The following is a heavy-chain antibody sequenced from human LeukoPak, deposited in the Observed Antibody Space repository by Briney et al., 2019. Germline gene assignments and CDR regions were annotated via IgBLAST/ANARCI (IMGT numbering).Heavy chain of an antibody. CDR2: ISRSSSYI. D-gene: IGHD1-26*01. Sequence: PGWSLRVSCAASGFSFISWIMIWLRQAPPKGLEGVSSISRSSSYIYYADSVKGRFTIFRDNAKNSLYLQMNSLRAEDTAVYYCASHQGREPTFDYWGQGTLVTVSS. CDR1: GFSFISWI. CDR3: ASHQGREPTFDY. J-gene: IGHJ4*02. V-gene: IGHV3-21*01.